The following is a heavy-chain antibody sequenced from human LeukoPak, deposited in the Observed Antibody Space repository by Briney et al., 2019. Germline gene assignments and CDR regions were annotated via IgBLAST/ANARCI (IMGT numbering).Heavy chain of an antibody. CDR1: GDSIRSSY. CDR3: ARLRNFEENYYYMDV. CDR2: ISTSGNT. V-gene: IGHV4-4*09. Sequence: PSETLSLTCTVSGDSIRSSYWSWIRQSPGKGLEWIGYISTSGNTNYNPSLKSRVSISIDTSKNQFSLKLSSVTAADTAVCYCARLRNFEENYYYMDVWAKGTTVTVSS. D-gene: IGHD3-9*01. J-gene: IGHJ6*03.